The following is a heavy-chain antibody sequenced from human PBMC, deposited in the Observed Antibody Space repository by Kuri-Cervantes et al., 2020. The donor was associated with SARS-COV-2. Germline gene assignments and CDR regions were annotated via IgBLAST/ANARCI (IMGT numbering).Heavy chain of an antibody. Sequence: GESLKIFCAASGFTFSSYSMNWVRQAPGKGLQWVSSISSSSSYIYYADSVKGRFTISRDNAKNSLYLQMNSLRAEDTAVYYCARDQSGSYYFGYFDYWGQGTLVTVSS. D-gene: IGHD1-26*01. V-gene: IGHV3-21*01. J-gene: IGHJ4*02. CDR1: GFTFSSYS. CDR2: ISSSSSYI. CDR3: ARDQSGSYYFGYFDY.